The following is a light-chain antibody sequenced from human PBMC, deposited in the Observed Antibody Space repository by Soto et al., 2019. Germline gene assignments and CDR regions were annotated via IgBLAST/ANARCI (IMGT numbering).Light chain of an antibody. CDR2: DAS. Sequence: AIQLTQSPSSLSSSLGERVTITCRARQGIGSALASYQQAPAKPPKLLLFDASTFENGVPSRFSGGGSGTDFTLTISSLEPEDLATYYCQLFNTYPQAFGGGTKVEIK. CDR3: QLFNTYPQA. CDR1: QGIGSA. J-gene: IGKJ4*01. V-gene: IGKV1-13*02.